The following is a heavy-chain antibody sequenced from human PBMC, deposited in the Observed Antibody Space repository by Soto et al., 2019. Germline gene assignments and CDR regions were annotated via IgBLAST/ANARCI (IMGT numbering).Heavy chain of an antibody. Sequence: PGGSLRLSCAASGFTFNIYAMTWVRQAPGKGLEWVSTTGATGRTTYYSDSVKGRFTVSRDSSKNTLDLQMSNLRAEGTAVYYCATVHNTSRSFDYWGQGTLVTVSS. CDR1: GFTFNIYA. CDR3: ATVHNTSRSFDY. V-gene: IGHV3-23*01. D-gene: IGHD1-20*01. J-gene: IGHJ4*02. CDR2: TGATGRTT.